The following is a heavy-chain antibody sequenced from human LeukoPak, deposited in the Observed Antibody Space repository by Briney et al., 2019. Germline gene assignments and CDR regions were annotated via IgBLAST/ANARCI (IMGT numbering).Heavy chain of an antibody. CDR3: VRYSDSSGIPDY. CDR1: GDTGDTFIRYG. V-gene: IGHV1-18*01. D-gene: IGHD6-19*01. J-gene: IGHJ4*02. CDR2: ISAYNGHT. Sequence: ASVKVSCKASGDTGDTFIRYGFTWVRPAPGHGLEWMGWISAYNGHTKYAQTFQGRITMTTDTSTTTAYMDLRSLRSDDTAVYYCVRYSDSSGIPDYWGQGTLVIVSS.